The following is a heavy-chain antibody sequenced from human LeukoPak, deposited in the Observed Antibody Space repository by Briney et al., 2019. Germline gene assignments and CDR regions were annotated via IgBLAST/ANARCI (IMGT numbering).Heavy chain of an antibody. D-gene: IGHD6-6*01. V-gene: IGHV4-38-2*02. CDR1: GYSISSGYY. J-gene: IGHJ6*03. CDR2: IYHSGST. Sequence: SETLSLTCTVSGYSISSGYYWVWIRQPPGKGLELIGSIYHSGSTYYSPSLKSRVTLSVDTSKNQFSLRLSSVTAADTAVYYCARDWGVSARPGYMDVWGKGTTVTVSS. CDR3: ARDWGVSARPGYMDV.